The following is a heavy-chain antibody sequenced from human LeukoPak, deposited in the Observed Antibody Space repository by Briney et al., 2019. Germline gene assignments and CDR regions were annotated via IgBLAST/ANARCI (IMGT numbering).Heavy chain of an antibody. D-gene: IGHD6-13*01. CDR2: IDTSGST. J-gene: IGHJ4*02. V-gene: IGHV4-61*02. CDR3: AKDRAVAAAELDY. Sequence: PSETLSLTCTVSGGSINSGTYYWNWIRQPAGKGLEWLGRIDTSGSTHYNPSLTSRVTISLDTTNNQFSLNLISVTAADTAVYYCAKDRAVAAAELDYWGQGTLVTVSS. CDR1: GGSINSGTYY.